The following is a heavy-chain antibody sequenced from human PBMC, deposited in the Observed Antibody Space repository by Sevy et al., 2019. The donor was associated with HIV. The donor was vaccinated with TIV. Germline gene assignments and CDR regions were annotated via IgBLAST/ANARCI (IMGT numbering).Heavy chain of an antibody. CDR1: GFTFNNYF. CDR3: ARELWPGDY. J-gene: IGHJ4*02. D-gene: IGHD2-21*01. Sequence: GGSLRLSCAASGFTFNNYFMGWVRKAPGKGLEWIANINQDGSQKNYVDSVKGRFTITRDNARNLVSLQMNSLRVDDTAVDYCARELWPGDYWGQGTLVTVSS. V-gene: IGHV3-7*01. CDR2: INQDGSQK.